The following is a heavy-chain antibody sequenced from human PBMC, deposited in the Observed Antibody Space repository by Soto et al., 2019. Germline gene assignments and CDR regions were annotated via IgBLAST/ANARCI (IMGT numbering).Heavy chain of an antibody. J-gene: IGHJ4*02. Sequence: ASVKVSCKASGYTFTSYAMHWVRQAPGQRLEWMGWINAGNGNTKYSQKFQGRVTITRDTSASTAYMELSSLRSEDTAVYYCARDGLTYYYDSSGYYPGYWGQGTLVTVS. CDR2: INAGNGNT. D-gene: IGHD3-22*01. V-gene: IGHV1-3*01. CDR1: GYTFTSYA. CDR3: ARDGLTYYYDSSGYYPGY.